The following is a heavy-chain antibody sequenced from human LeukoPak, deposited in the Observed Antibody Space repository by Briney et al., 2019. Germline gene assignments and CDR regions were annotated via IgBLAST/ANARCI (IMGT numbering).Heavy chain of an antibody. D-gene: IGHD3-10*01. CDR2: IIPILGIA. Sequence: SVKVSCKASGGTFSSYAISWVRQAPGQGLEWMGRIIPILGIANYAQKFQGRVTITADKSTSTAYVELSSLRSEDTAVYYCVTYPYYYGSGSYYHFDYWGQGTLVTVSS. J-gene: IGHJ4*02. V-gene: IGHV1-69*04. CDR3: VTYPYYYGSGSYYHFDY. CDR1: GGTFSSYA.